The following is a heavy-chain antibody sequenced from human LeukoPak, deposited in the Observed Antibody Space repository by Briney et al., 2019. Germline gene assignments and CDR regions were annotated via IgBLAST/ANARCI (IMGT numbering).Heavy chain of an antibody. V-gene: IGHV1-18*01. CDR3: ARDNSARDEAWWFNP. CDR1: GYTFTSYG. J-gene: IGHJ5*02. D-gene: IGHD5-24*01. Sequence: ASVKVSCKASGYTFTSYGISWVRQAPGQGLEWMGWISAYNGNTNYAQKLQGRVTMTTDTSTSTAYLELSSLRSEDAAVYYCARDNSARDEAWWFNPWGQGTLVTVSS. CDR2: ISAYNGNT.